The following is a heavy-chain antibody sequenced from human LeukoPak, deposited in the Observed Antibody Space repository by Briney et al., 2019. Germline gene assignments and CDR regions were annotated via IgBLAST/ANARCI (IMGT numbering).Heavy chain of an antibody. D-gene: IGHD5-24*01. J-gene: IGHJ3*02. CDR3: ARIRDGYNDAYDS. Sequence: ASVKVSCKTSGYTFTNYYIDWVRQAPGQELEWIGLINPGGDNTDYAQNFQGRVTMTRDTTTSTVYMGLSSLRSEDTAVYYCARIRDGYNDAYDSWRQGTMVTVSS. CDR1: GYTFTNYY. V-gene: IGHV1-46*01. CDR2: INPGGDNT.